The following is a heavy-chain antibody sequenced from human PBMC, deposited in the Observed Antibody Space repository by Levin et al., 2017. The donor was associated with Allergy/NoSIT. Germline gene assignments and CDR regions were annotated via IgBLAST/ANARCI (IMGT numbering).Heavy chain of an antibody. Sequence: PGESLKISCKTSGGTFSSYAINWVRQAPGQGLEWLGGLIPMFGAANYAQNFQGRLAITADDSTRTAYMELRSLRSEDTAVYYCARVGYFGSGFYPFDYWGQGTLVTVAS. CDR3: ARVGYFGSGFYPFDY. D-gene: IGHD3-10*01. V-gene: IGHV1-69*01. CDR2: LIPMFGAA. J-gene: IGHJ4*02. CDR1: GGTFSSYA.